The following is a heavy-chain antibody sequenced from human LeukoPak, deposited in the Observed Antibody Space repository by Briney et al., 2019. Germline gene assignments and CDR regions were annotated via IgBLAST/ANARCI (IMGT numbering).Heavy chain of an antibody. CDR2: ITGNSNTI. V-gene: IGHV3-48*01. Sequence: GGSLRLSCTASGFNFNIYSMNWVRRAPGRGLDWISYITGNSNTIYYADSVKGRFTISRDNAKNSLYLQMNNLSAEDTAVYYCATSDGHLDNWGQGTLVTVSA. CDR3: ATSDGHLDN. CDR1: GFNFNIYS. J-gene: IGHJ4*02.